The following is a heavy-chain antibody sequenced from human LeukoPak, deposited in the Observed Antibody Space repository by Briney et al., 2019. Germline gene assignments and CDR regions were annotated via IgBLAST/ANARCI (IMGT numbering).Heavy chain of an antibody. CDR1: GFTFSSYG. D-gene: IGHD3-10*01. CDR2: IRYDGSNK. Sequence: VPLGGSLSLSCAASGFTFSSYGMPWVRRAPGKGLEGVAFIRYDGSNKYYADSVKGRFTISRDNSKNTLYLQMNSLRAEDTAVYYCAKSVTTMVRGYFDYWGQGTLVTVSS. V-gene: IGHV3-30*02. CDR3: AKSVTTMVRGYFDY. J-gene: IGHJ4*02.